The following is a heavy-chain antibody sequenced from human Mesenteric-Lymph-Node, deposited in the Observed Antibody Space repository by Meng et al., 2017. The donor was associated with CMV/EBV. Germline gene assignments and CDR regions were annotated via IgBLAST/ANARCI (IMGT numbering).Heavy chain of an antibody. Sequence: YIFTSYGISWVRQTPGQGLEWMGWISAYNGNTNYAQKVQGRVTMTTDTSTGTAYMEVRSLRSDDTAVYFCAREYYTSGSYNWNFDLWGRGTLVTVSS. J-gene: IGHJ2*01. CDR2: ISAYNGNT. V-gene: IGHV1-18*01. D-gene: IGHD3-10*01. CDR1: YIFTSYG. CDR3: AREYYTSGSYNWNFDL.